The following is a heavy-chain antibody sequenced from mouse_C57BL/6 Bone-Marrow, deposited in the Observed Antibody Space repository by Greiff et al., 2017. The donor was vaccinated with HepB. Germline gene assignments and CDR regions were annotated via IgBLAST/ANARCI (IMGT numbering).Heavy chain of an antibody. V-gene: IGHV10-3*01. D-gene: IGHD2-4*01. Sequence: EVKVVESGGGLVQPKGSLKLSCAASGFTFNTYAMHWVRQAPGKGLEWVARIRSKSSNYATYYADSVKDRFTISRDDSQRMLYLQMNNLKTEDTAMYYCVRDDYDVGGTWFAYWGQGTLVTVSA. CDR1: GFTFNTYA. CDR3: VRDDYDVGGTWFAY. CDR2: IRSKSSNYAT. J-gene: IGHJ3*01.